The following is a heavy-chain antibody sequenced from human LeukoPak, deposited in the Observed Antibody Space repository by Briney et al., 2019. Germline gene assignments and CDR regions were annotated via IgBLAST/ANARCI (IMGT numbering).Heavy chain of an antibody. V-gene: IGHV3-21*01. J-gene: IGHJ4*02. CDR3: AGSTLWFGEYFFDY. CDR1: GFTFSSYS. Sequence: GGSLRLSCAASGFTFSSYSMNWVRQAPGKGLEWVSSISSSSSYIYYADSVKGRFTISRDNAKNSLYLQMNSLRAEVTAVYYCAGSTLWFGEYFFDYWGQGTLVTVSS. CDR2: ISSSSSYI. D-gene: IGHD3-10*01.